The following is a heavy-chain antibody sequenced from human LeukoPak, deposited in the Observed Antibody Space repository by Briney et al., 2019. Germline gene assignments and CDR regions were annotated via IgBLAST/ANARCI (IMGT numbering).Heavy chain of an antibody. D-gene: IGHD1-26*01. Sequence: SETLSLTCTVSGGSISSNNYYWGWIRQPPGKGLEWIGSIYYGGYTYYNPSLKSRVTISVDTSKNQFSLKLSSVTAADTAVYYCARVKMGATTAFEYWGQGTLVTVSS. J-gene: IGHJ4*02. CDR2: IYYGGYT. CDR3: ARVKMGATTAFEY. CDR1: GGSISSNNYY. V-gene: IGHV4-39*07.